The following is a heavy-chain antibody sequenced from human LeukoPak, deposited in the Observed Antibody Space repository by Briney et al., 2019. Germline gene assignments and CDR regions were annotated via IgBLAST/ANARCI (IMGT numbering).Heavy chain of an antibody. J-gene: IGHJ6*02. CDR3: AREKALRLLEWPDYGMDV. Sequence: GGSLRLSCAASGFTFSSYWMSWVRQAPGKGLEWVANIKQDGSEKYYVDSVKGRFTISRDNAKNSLYLQMNSLRAEDTAVYYCAREKALRLLEWPDYGMDVWGQGTTVTVSS. CDR2: IKQDGSEK. V-gene: IGHV3-7*01. D-gene: IGHD3-3*01. CDR1: GFTFSSYW.